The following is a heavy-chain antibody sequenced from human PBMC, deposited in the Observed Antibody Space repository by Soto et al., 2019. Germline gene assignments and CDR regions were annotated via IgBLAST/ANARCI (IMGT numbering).Heavy chain of an antibody. CDR3: ARDRADFYDSSTAFGDI. CDR1: GYTFVSYG. Sequence: QVQLVQSGSDVKRAGASVRVSCKASGYTFVSYGLSWVRQAPGQGREWMGWIRAYNGNTGYAEQFQDRGTMTTDTSTSTAYLELRSLRFDDTAIDYCARDRADFYDSSTAFGDIWGPGTLVTVSP. CDR2: IRAYNGNT. V-gene: IGHV1-18*04. D-gene: IGHD3-10*01. J-gene: IGHJ4*02.